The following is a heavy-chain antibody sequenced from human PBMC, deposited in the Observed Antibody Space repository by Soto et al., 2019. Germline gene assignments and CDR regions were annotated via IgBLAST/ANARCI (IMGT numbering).Heavy chain of an antibody. CDR3: AKDLSSGWEQDSRYYYYGTDV. V-gene: IGHV3-30*18. D-gene: IGHD6-19*01. CDR2: ISYDGSNK. Sequence: HPGGSLGLSCAASGFTFSSYGMHRVRQAPGKGLEGVAVISYDGSNKYYADSVKGRFTISRDNSKNTLYLQMNSLRAEDTAVYYCAKDLSSGWEQDSRYYYYGTDVWGQGTTVTVSS. J-gene: IGHJ6*02. CDR1: GFTFSSYG.